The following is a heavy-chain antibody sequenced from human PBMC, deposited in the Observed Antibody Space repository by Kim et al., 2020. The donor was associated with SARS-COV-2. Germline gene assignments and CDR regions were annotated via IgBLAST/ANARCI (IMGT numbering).Heavy chain of an antibody. CDR3: ARDYGKSAAGSVGHLDH. CDR1: GFSFSTYW. D-gene: IGHD6-13*01. CDR2: IKEDGIEK. J-gene: IGHJ4*02. V-gene: IGHV3-7*03. Sequence: GGSLRLSCVASGFSFSTYWMGWVRQAPGKGLEWVANIKEDGIEKQYVDSVKGRFTISRDDAKSSLSLEMNSLRAEDTAVYYCARDYGKSAAGSVGHLDHWGQGALVIVSS.